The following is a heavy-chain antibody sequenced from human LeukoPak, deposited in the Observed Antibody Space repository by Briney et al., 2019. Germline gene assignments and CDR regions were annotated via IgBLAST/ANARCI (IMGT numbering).Heavy chain of an antibody. CDR3: AKDGASRWYYGILTGYSDDAFDI. D-gene: IGHD3-9*01. CDR1: GFTFSSYG. V-gene: IGHV3-30*18. J-gene: IGHJ3*02. Sequence: PGGSLRLSCAASGFTFSSYGMHWVRQAPGKGLEWVAVISYDGSNKYYADSVKGRFTISRDNSKNTLYLQMNSLRAEDTAVYYCAKDGASRWYYGILTGYSDDAFDIWGQGTMVTVSS. CDR2: ISYDGSNK.